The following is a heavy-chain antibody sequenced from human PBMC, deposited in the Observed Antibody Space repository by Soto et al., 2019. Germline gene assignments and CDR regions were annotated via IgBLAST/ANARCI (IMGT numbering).Heavy chain of an antibody. CDR3: ASGRRTADGMDV. D-gene: IGHD7-27*01. J-gene: IGHJ6*02. CDR2: IYSGGST. V-gene: IGHV3-66*01. Sequence: EVQLVESGGGLVQPGGSLRLPCAASGFTVSSNYMSWVRQAPGKGLEWVSVIYSGGSTYYAGSGKGRITRSRDKSKVTLYLHMISVRAADTAVCDCASGRRTADGMDVWGQGTTVTVSS. CDR1: GFTVSSNY.